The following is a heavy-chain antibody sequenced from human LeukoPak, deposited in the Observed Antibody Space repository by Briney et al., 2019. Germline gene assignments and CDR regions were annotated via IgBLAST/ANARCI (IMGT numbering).Heavy chain of an antibody. V-gene: IGHV4-34*01. CDR3: ARGRITTFGVVIPLVY. J-gene: IGHJ4*02. CDR2: INHRGST. CDR1: GGSFSAYY. Sequence: PSETLSLTCGVYGGSFSAYYWSWIRQAPEKGLEWIGEINHRGSTNYNPSLKSRVTISLDTSENQLSLKLSSVTAADTAVYYCARGRITTFGVVIPLVYWGQGALVTVSS. D-gene: IGHD3-3*01.